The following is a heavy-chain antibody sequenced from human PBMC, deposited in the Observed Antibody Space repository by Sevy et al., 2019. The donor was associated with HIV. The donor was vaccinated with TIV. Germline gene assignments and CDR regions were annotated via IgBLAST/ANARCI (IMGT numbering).Heavy chain of an antibody. Sequence: GGSLRLSCAPSGFTFSTYTINWVRQAPGKGLEWVSSITVSSSYINYADSMKGRITISRDNVKNSLFLQMNSLRAEDTAVYYCARGGSSYGYEAFDIWGQGTMVTVSS. J-gene: IGHJ3*02. V-gene: IGHV3-21*06. D-gene: IGHD1-26*01. CDR2: ITVSSSYI. CDR1: GFTFSTYT. CDR3: ARGGSSYGYEAFDI.